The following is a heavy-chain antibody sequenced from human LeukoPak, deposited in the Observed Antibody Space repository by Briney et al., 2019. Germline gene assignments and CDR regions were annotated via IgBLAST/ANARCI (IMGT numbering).Heavy chain of an antibody. J-gene: IGHJ6*02. D-gene: IGHD2-15*01. CDR1: GFTFSSYG. CDR2: IWYDGSNK. V-gene: IGHV3-33*01. Sequence: PGRSLRLSCAASGFTFSSYGMHWVRQAPGKGLEWVAVIWYDGSNKYYADSVKGRFTISRDNSKNTLYLQMNSLRAEDTAVYYCARDGPLYSATDLNYYYYGMDVWGQGTTVTVSS. CDR3: ARDGPLYSATDLNYYYYGMDV.